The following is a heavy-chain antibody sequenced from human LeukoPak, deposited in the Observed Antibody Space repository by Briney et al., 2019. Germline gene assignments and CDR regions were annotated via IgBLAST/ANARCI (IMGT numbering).Heavy chain of an antibody. V-gene: IGHV3-23*01. CDR2: INGSGGST. CDR3: AKRIQSAMATGY. J-gene: IGHJ4*02. CDR1: GFTFSSYG. Sequence: GGSLRLSCAASGFTFSSYGMSWVRQAPGKGLEWVSDINGSGGSTYYADSVKGRFTISRDNSKNTLYLQMNGLRAEDTAVYYCAKRIQSAMATGYWGQGTLVTVSS. D-gene: IGHD5-18*01.